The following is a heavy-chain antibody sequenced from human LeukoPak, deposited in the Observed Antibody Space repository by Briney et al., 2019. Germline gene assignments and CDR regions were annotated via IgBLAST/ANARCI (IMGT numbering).Heavy chain of an antibody. D-gene: IGHD3-10*01. V-gene: IGHV4-61*02. Sequence: SETLSLTCTVSGGSISSGTYYWNWIRQSAGKGLEWIGRIYTSGSTNYNPSLKSRVTISLDTSKNQFSLKLSSVTAADTAVYYCARVALTMVRGDYYYYMDVWGKGTTVTVSS. J-gene: IGHJ6*03. CDR2: IYTSGST. CDR3: ARVALTMVRGDYYYYMDV. CDR1: GGSISSGTYY.